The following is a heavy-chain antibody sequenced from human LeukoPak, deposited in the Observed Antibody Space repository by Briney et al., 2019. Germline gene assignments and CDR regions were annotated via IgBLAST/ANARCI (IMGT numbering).Heavy chain of an antibody. D-gene: IGHD2-2*01. CDR3: ARDLGVVPAAIYAFDI. CDR2: ISYSGST. Sequence: PSETLSLSCAVSGVSISSYYSSWIRQPPRKGLEWVGDISYSGSTNYNPSPTSRVTISVYTSTNNSSLKLSSLSSPHTAVYYCARDLGVVPAAIYAFDIWGQGTMVTVSS. V-gene: IGHV4-59*01. J-gene: IGHJ3*02. CDR1: GVSISSYY.